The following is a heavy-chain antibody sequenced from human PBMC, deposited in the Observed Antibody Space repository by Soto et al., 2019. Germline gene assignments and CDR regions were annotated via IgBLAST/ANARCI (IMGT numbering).Heavy chain of an antibody. Sequence: QVQLQESGPGLVKPSQTLSLTCTVSGGSISSGDHYWTWIRQHPGKGLEWIGYIYYSGDTYYNPSLKRRLTMSVDTSKNQFSLKLSSVTAADTAVYYCAGRGNGDVYFQHWGQGTLVTVSS. CDR3: AGRGNGDVYFQH. V-gene: IGHV4-31*03. CDR2: IYYSGDT. D-gene: IGHD2-15*01. J-gene: IGHJ1*01. CDR1: GGSISSGDHY.